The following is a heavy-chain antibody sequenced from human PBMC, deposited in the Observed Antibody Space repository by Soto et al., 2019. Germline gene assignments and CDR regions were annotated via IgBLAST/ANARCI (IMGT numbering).Heavy chain of an antibody. D-gene: IGHD3-22*01. CDR1: GYSFTSYW. Sequence: EVQLVQSGAEVKKPGESLKISCKGSGYSFTSYWIGWVRQMSGKGLEWMGIIYPGDSDTRYSPSFQGQVTISADKSISTAYLQWSSLKASDTAMYYCAGTNYYDSSGYPETFDIWGQGTMVTVSS. J-gene: IGHJ3*02. V-gene: IGHV5-51*01. CDR3: AGTNYYDSSGYPETFDI. CDR2: IYPGDSDT.